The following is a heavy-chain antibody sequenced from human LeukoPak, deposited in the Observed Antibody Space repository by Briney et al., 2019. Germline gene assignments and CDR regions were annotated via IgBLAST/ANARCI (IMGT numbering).Heavy chain of an antibody. CDR1: GFTCSNYE. D-gene: IGHD2/OR15-2a*01. CDR3: ARHMSDYLSTGAPMDV. CDR2: IKQDGSVK. Sequence: GGSLRLSCAVSGFTCSNYELNWVRQAPGKGLEWLANIKQDGSVKYYLGSVKGRFTISRDNARNSLYLQMNSLRAEDTAVYYCARHMSDYLSTGAPMDVWGQGTTVTVSS. J-gene: IGHJ6*02. V-gene: IGHV3-7*01.